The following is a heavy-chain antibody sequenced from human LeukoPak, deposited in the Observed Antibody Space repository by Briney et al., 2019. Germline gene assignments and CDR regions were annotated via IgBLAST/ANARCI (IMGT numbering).Heavy chain of an antibody. CDR2: IYSGGST. CDR3: AKEVIKGSGWFDP. V-gene: IGHV3-53*01. CDR1: GFTVSSNY. J-gene: IGHJ5*02. Sequence: GGSLRLSCAASGFTVSSNYMSWVRQAPGKGLEWVSVIYSGGSTYYADSVKGRFTISRDNSKNTLYLQMNSLRAEDTAVYYCAKEVIKGSGWFDPWGQGTLVTVSS. D-gene: IGHD3-10*01.